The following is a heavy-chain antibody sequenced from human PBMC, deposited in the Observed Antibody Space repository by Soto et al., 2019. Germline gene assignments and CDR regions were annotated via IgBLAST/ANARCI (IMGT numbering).Heavy chain of an antibody. Sequence: SETLSLTCTVSGGSISSGDYYWSWIRQPPGKGLEWIGYIYYSGSTYYNPSLKSRVTISVDTSKNQFSLKLSSVTAADTAVYYCPTLHYVWGSYRPFLAYWGKGTLVPVSS. CDR1: GGSISSGDYY. J-gene: IGHJ4*02. V-gene: IGHV4-30-4*01. D-gene: IGHD3-16*02. CDR2: IYYSGST. CDR3: PTLHYVWGSYRPFLAY.